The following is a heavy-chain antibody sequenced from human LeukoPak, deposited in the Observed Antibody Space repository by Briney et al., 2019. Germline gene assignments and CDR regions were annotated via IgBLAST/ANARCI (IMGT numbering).Heavy chain of an antibody. CDR2: ISSSSNSI. CDR3: ARETGMTTVTTLDY. D-gene: IGHD4-17*01. CDR1: GFTFSSYS. V-gene: IGHV3-21*01. Sequence: GGSLRLSCAASGFTFSSYSMNWVRQAPGKGLEWVSSISSSSNSIYYADSVKGRFTISRDNAKNSLYLQMNSLRAEDTAVYYCARETGMTTVTTLDYWGQGTLVTVSS. J-gene: IGHJ4*02.